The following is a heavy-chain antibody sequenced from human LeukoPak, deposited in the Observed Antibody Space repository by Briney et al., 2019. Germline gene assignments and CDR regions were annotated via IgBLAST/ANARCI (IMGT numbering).Heavy chain of an antibody. D-gene: IGHD6-19*01. J-gene: IGHJ4*02. Sequence: SETLSLTCAVYGGSFSGYYWCWIRQPPGKGLEWIGEINHSGSTNYNPSLKSRVTISVDTSKNQFSLKLSSVTAADTAAYYCARLYPGYSSGWYYFDYWGQGTLVTVSS. CDR2: INHSGST. CDR1: GGSFSGYY. CDR3: ARLYPGYSSGWYYFDY. V-gene: IGHV4-34*01.